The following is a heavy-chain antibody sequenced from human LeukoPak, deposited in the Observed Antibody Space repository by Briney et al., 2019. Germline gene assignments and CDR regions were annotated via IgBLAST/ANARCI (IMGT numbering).Heavy chain of an antibody. V-gene: IGHV1-8*01. CDR1: GYTFTSYD. CDR3: ARGAAIFGVVYLYYFDY. Sequence: ASVKVSCKASGYTFTSYDINWVRQATGQGLEWMGWMNPNSGNTGYAQKFQGRVTMTRDTSISTAYMELSRLRSDDTAVYYCARGAAIFGVVYLYYFDYWGQGTLVTVSS. J-gene: IGHJ4*02. D-gene: IGHD3-3*01. CDR2: MNPNSGNT.